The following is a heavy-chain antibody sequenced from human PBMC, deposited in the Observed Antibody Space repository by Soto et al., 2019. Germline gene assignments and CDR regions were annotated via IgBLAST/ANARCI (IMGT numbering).Heavy chain of an antibody. Sequence: QVQLQQWGAGLLKPSETLSLTCAVYGGSFSGYYWSWIRQPSRKGLEWSGEIHHSGSTNYNPSLKSRVTISVDTSKNQFSLKLTSVTAADTAVYYCARVATYDILTCYYRSWLDPWGQGTLVTVSS. J-gene: IGHJ5*02. CDR2: IHHSGST. D-gene: IGHD3-9*01. CDR3: ARVATYDILTCYYRSWLDP. CDR1: GGSFSGYY. V-gene: IGHV4-34*01.